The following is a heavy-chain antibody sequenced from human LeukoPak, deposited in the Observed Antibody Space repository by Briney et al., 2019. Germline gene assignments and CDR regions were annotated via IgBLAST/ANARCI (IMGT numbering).Heavy chain of an antibody. CDR1: GGSISSYY. Sequence: SETLSLTCTVSGGSISSYYWSWIRQPPGKGLEWIGYIYYSGSTNYNPSLKSRVTISVDTSKNQFSLKLSSVTAADTAVYYCARHYDSSGYWYYFDYWGQGTLVTVS. V-gene: IGHV4-59*08. J-gene: IGHJ4*02. CDR2: IYYSGST. D-gene: IGHD3-22*01. CDR3: ARHYDSSGYWYYFDY.